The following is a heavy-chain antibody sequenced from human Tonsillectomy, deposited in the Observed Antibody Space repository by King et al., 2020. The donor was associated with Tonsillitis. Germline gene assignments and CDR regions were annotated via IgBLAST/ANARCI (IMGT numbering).Heavy chain of an antibody. J-gene: IGHJ4*02. CDR3: ARVALYNSSWHFDY. CDR2: IYYSGST. V-gene: IGHV4-31*02. Sequence: QLQESGPGLVKPSQTLSLTCTVSGGSISGGGYYWSWIRQHPGKGLEWIGNIYYSGSTYYNPSLKSRVTTSVDTSQNQFSLKLSSVTAADTAVYYCARVALYNSSWHFDYWGQGTLVTVSS. CDR1: GGSISGGGYY. D-gene: IGHD6-13*01.